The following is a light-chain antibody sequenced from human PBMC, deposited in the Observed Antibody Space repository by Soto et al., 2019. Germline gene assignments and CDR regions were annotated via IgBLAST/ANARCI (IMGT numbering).Light chain of an antibody. V-gene: IGKV4-1*01. CDR2: WAS. CDR1: QSVLYSSNNKNY. Sequence: DIVMTQSPDSLAVSLGARATINCKSSQSVLYSSNNKNYLAWYQQKPGQPPKLLIYWASTRESGVPDRFSGSGSGTDFTLTISSLQVEDVAVYYCQQYYSTPQTFGQGTKVEIK. J-gene: IGKJ1*01. CDR3: QQYYSTPQT.